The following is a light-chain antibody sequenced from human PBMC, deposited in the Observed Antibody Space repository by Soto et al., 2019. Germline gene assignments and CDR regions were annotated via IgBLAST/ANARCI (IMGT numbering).Light chain of an antibody. V-gene: IGKV1-6*01. Sequence: IQMTQSPSSLSASVGDRVTITCRASQGITTDLGWYQQKPGKAPKLLIFAASSLQSGVPSRFSGSGSGTDFTLTISSLQPEDFATYYCLQDYNYPWTFGQGTKVEIK. CDR2: AAS. CDR3: LQDYNYPWT. J-gene: IGKJ1*01. CDR1: QGITTD.